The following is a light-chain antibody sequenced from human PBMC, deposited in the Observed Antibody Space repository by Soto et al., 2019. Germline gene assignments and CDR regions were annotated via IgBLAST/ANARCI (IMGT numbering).Light chain of an antibody. Sequence: EIQMTQSPSSLSASVGDRVTITCRASQPIGTDLNWFQQKPGEAPKLLIYISSNLQRGVPPRFSGSGSGTHFTLTINSLQPEDFATYFCHQSFATPHTFGQGTKLDIK. V-gene: IGKV1-39*01. J-gene: IGKJ2*01. CDR3: HQSFATPHT. CDR2: ISS. CDR1: QPIGTD.